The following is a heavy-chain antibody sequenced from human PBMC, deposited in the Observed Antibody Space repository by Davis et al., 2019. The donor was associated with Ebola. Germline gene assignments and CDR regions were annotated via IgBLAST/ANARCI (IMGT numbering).Heavy chain of an antibody. CDR2: ISYDGSVK. J-gene: IGHJ4*02. V-gene: IGHV3-30*18. D-gene: IGHD2-15*01. CDR1: GFTFSTYG. CDR3: AKDAVTVVVLAALDS. Sequence: GESLKISCAASGFTFSTYGTHWVRQAPGKGLEWVAVISYDGSVKYLTDSVKGRFTISRDSSTNTVYLQMNSLRPEDTAVYFCAKDAVTVVVLAALDSWGQGTLVTVSS.